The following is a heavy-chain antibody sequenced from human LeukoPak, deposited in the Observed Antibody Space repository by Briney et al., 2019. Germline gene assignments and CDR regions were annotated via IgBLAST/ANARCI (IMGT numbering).Heavy chain of an antibody. CDR3: ARLRNSPAYDGSGYYLGYDY. J-gene: IGHJ4*02. CDR1: GGSFSGYY. Sequence: PSETLSLTCAVYGGSFSGYYWSWIRQPPGKGLERIGEINHSGSTNYNPSLKSRVTISVDTSKNQFSLKLSSVTAADTAVYYCARLRNSPAYDGSGYYLGYDYWGQGTLVTVSS. CDR2: INHSGST. D-gene: IGHD3-22*01. V-gene: IGHV4-34*01.